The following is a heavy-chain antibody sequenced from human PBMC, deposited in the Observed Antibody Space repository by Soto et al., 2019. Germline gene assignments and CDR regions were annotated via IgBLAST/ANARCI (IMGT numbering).Heavy chain of an antibody. Sequence: EVQLVETGGGLVKPGGSLRLSCAASGFTFSSYSMNWVRQAPGKGLEWVSCISSSSSNKYYADSVKGRFTISRDNGKNSLYLQMNSLRAEDTAVYYCARDRGSSGWYAGGWFDPWGQGTLVTVSS. CDR2: ISSSSSNK. V-gene: IGHV3-21*01. J-gene: IGHJ5*02. CDR1: GFTFSSYS. CDR3: ARDRGSSGWYAGGWFDP. D-gene: IGHD6-19*01.